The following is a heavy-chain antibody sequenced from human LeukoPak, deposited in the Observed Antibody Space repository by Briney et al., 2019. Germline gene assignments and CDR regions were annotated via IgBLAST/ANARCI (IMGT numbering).Heavy chain of an antibody. Sequence: ASVKVSCKVSGYTLTELSMHWVRQAPGKGLEWMGGFDPEDGETIYAQKFQGRVTMTEDTSTDTAYMELSSLRSEDTAVYYCAREGPSGVVVPAAQAYYYYGMDVWGQGTTVTVSS. CDR3: AREGPSGVVVPAAQAYYYYGMDV. J-gene: IGHJ6*02. CDR1: GYTLTELS. CDR2: FDPEDGET. V-gene: IGHV1-24*01. D-gene: IGHD2-2*01.